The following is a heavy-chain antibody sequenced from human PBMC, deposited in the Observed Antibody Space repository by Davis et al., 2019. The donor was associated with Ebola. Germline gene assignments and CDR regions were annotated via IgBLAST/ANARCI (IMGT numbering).Heavy chain of an antibody. CDR1: GYTFTGYY. CDR3: ARDKGYCSSTSCLFDY. CDR2: INPNSGGT. J-gene: IGHJ4*02. V-gene: IGHV1-2*06. D-gene: IGHD2-2*01. Sequence: ASVKVSCKASGYTFTGYYMHWVRQAPGQGLEWMGRINPNSGGTNYAQKFQGRVTMTRDTSITTAYMELSSLRSDDTAVYYCARDKGYCSSTSCLFDYWGQGTLVTVSS.